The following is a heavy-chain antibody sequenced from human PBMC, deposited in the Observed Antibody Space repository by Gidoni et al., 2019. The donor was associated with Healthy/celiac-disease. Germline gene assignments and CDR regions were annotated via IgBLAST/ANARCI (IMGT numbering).Heavy chain of an antibody. CDR3: ARDHNGLYYYYGMDV. Sequence: EVQLVESGGGLVQPGGSLRLSCAASGFTVSSNYMSWVRQAPGKGLEWVSVIYSGGSTYYADSVKGRFTISRDNSKNTLYLQMNSLRAEDTAVYYCARDHNGLYYYYGMDVWGQGTTVTVSS. CDR2: IYSGGST. J-gene: IGHJ6*02. CDR1: GFTVSSNY. D-gene: IGHD1-1*01. V-gene: IGHV3-66*01.